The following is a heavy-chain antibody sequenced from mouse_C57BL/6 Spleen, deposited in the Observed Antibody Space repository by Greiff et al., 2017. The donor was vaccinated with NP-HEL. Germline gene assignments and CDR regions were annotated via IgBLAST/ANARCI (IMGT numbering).Heavy chain of an antibody. CDR1: GYTFTEYT. D-gene: IGHD1-1*01. Sequence: QVQLQQSGAELVKPGASVKLSCKASGYTFTEYTIPWVKQRSGQGLEWIGWFYPGSGSIKYNEKFKGKATLTADKSSSTVYMELSRLTSEDSAVYVGARHANYYGSFYAMDDWGQGTSVTVSS. J-gene: IGHJ4*01. CDR2: FYPGSGSI. CDR3: ARHANYYGSFYAMDD. V-gene: IGHV1-62-2*01.